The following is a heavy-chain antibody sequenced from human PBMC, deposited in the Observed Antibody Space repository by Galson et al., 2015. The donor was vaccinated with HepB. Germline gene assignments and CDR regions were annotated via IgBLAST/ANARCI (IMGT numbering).Heavy chain of an antibody. D-gene: IGHD3-10*01. CDR3: AKDFAAWFGEWD. CDR2: ISGSGGST. CDR1: GFTFGSYA. Sequence: SLRLSCAASGFTFGSYAMSWVRQAPGKGLEWVSAISGSGGSTYYADSVKGRFTISRDNSKNTLYLQMNSLRAEDTAVYYCAKDFAAWFGEWDWGQGTLVTVSS. V-gene: IGHV3-23*01. J-gene: IGHJ4*02.